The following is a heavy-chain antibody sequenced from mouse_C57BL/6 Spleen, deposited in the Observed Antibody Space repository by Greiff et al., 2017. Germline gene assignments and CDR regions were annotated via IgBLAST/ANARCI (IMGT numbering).Heavy chain of an antibody. CDR3: ANYYGSDAMDY. V-gene: IGHV1-19*01. Sequence: VQLQQPGPVLVKPGASVKMSCKASGYTFTDYYMNWVKQSHGKSLEWIGVINPYNGGTSYNQKFKGKATLTVDKSSSTAYMELNSLTSEDSAVYNCANYYGSDAMDYWGQGTSVTVSS. CDR1: GYTFTDYY. J-gene: IGHJ4*01. CDR2: INPYNGGT. D-gene: IGHD1-1*01.